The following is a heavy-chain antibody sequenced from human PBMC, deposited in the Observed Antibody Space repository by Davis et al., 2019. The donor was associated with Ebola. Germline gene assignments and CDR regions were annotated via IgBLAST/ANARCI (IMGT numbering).Heavy chain of an antibody. V-gene: IGHV4-59*11. CDR1: GFTFSDHY. J-gene: IGHJ3*02. CDR3: ARGSLGVAPFDI. Sequence: ESLKISCAASGFTFSDHYMSWVRQPPGKGLEWIGSIYYSGSTYYNPSLKSRVTISLVTSKNQFSLKLSSVTAADTAVYYCARGSLGVAPFDIRGLGTMVTVSS. D-gene: IGHD3-3*01. CDR2: IYYSGST.